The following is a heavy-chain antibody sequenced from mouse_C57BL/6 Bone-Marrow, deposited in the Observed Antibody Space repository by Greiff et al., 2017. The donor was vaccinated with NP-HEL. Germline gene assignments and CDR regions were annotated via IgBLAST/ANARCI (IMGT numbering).Heavy chain of an antibody. CDR1: GFTFSSYG. CDR3: ARHTFYYYGSKRYYYAMDY. J-gene: IGHJ4*01. Sequence: EVMLVESGGDLVKPGGSLKLSCAASGFTFSSYGMSWVRQTPDQRLEWVATISSGGSYTYSPDRVQGRFTISRDNAKNTLYLQMSSLKAEDTAMYYCARHTFYYYGSKRYYYAMDYWGQGTSVTVAS. D-gene: IGHD1-1*01. CDR2: ISSGGSYT. V-gene: IGHV5-6*01.